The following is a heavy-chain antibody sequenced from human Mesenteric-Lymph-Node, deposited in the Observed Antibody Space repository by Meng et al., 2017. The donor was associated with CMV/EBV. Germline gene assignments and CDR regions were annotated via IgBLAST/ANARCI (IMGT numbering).Heavy chain of an antibody. CDR2: VNPNSGGT. D-gene: IGHD2-15*01. V-gene: IGHV1-2*02. CDR3: TRDGGSFDF. J-gene: IGHJ4*02. Sequence: ASVKVCKASGYTFTGNFIHWVRQAPGQGLEWMGWVNPNSGGTKYAQKFQGRVTMTRDTSITTVYMDLSGLTSDDTAVYYCTRDGGSFDFWGQGTLVTVSS. CDR1: GYTFTGNF.